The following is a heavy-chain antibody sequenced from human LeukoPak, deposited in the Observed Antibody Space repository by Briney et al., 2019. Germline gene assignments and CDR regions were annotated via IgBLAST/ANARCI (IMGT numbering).Heavy chain of an antibody. Sequence: GASVKVSCKASGYTFTGYYMHWVRQAPGQGLEWMGWINPNSGGTNYAQKFQGRVTMTRDTSISTAYMELSRLRSDDTAVYYCARDLAAAGNGNWFDPWGQGTLVTVSS. V-gene: IGHV1-2*02. CDR1: GYTFTGYY. CDR3: ARDLAAAGNGNWFDP. CDR2: INPNSGGT. J-gene: IGHJ5*02. D-gene: IGHD6-13*01.